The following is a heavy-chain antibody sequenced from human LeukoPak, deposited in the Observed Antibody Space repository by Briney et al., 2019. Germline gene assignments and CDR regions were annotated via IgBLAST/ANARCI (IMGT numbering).Heavy chain of an antibody. CDR3: AKDFGAAGKNFDY. CDR1: GFTFDDYA. Sequence: GRSLRLSCAASGFTFDDYAMHWVRQAPGKGLEWVSGISWNSGSIGYADPVKGRFTISRANAKNSLYLQMNSLRDEDMALYYCAKDFGAAGKNFDYWGQGTLVTVSS. J-gene: IGHJ4*02. V-gene: IGHV3-9*03. CDR2: ISWNSGSI. D-gene: IGHD6-13*01.